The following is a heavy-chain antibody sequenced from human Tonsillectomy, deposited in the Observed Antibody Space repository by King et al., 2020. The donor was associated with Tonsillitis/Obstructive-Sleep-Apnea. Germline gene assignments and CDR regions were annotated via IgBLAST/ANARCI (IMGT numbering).Heavy chain of an antibody. Sequence: QLVQSGAEVQKPGASVKVSCKASGYTFTSYGIIWVRQAPGQGLEWMGWISAYNDDTNYAQKLQDRVTMTTDTSTSTAYMELRRLKSDDTAVYYCARGSAFAWELVPVDPWGQGTLVTVSS. J-gene: IGHJ5*02. CDR3: ARGSAFAWELVPVDP. V-gene: IGHV1-18*01. CDR1: GYTFTSYG. D-gene: IGHD1-26*01. CDR2: ISAYNDDT.